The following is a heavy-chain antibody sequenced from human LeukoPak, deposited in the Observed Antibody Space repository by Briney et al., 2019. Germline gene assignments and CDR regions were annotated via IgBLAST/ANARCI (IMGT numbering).Heavy chain of an antibody. D-gene: IGHD1-26*01. J-gene: IGHJ4*02. Sequence: GGSLRLSCAASGFTFSNAWMNWVRQAPGKGLEWVGRIKSKTDGGTTDYAAPVKGRFTISRDDSKNTLYLQMNSLKTEDTAVYYCTSHGSCSGSYSIYWGQGTLVTVSS. CDR2: IKSKTDGGTT. CDR3: TSHGSCSGSYSIY. V-gene: IGHV3-15*07. CDR1: GFTFSNAW.